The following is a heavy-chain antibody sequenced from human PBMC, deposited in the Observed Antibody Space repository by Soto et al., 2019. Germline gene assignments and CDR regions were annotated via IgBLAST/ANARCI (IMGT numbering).Heavy chain of an antibody. CDR1: GFTFSSYG. CDR3: AREDSVGGVEGWFDP. CDR2: IWYDGSNK. D-gene: IGHD3-16*01. V-gene: IGHV3-33*01. Sequence: RRLSCAASGFTFSSYGMHWVRQAPGKGLEWVAVIWYDGSNKYYADSVKGRFTISRDNSKNTLYLQMNSLRAEDTAVYYCAREDSVGGVEGWFDPWGQGTLVTVSS. J-gene: IGHJ5*02.